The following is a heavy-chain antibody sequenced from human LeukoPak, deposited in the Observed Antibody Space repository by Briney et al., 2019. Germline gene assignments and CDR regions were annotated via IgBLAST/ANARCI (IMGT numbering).Heavy chain of an antibody. CDR2: INHSGST. D-gene: IGHD3-22*01. J-gene: IGHJ5*02. CDR3: ARRSRRAITMIVVVITGWFDP. V-gene: IGHV4-38-2*02. Sequence: SETLSLTCTVSGYSISSGYYWSWIRQPPGKGLEWIGEINHSGSTNYNPSLKSRVTISVDTSKNQFSLKLSSVTAADTAVYYCARRSRRAITMIVVVITGWFDPWGQGTLVTVSS. CDR1: GYSISSGYY.